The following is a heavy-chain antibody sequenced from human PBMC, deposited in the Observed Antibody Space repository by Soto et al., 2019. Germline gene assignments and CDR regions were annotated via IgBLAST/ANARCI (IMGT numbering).Heavy chain of an antibody. CDR3: AREYSSGWYPYFDY. CDR2: IIPIFGTA. CDR1: GGTFSSYA. J-gene: IGHJ4*02. D-gene: IGHD6-19*01. Sequence: QVQLVQSGAEVKKPGSSVKVSCQASGGTFSSYAISWVRQAPGQGLEWMGGIIPIFGTANYAQKFQGRVTITADESTSTAYMELSSLRSEDTAVYYCAREYSSGWYPYFDYWGQGTLVTVSS. V-gene: IGHV1-69*01.